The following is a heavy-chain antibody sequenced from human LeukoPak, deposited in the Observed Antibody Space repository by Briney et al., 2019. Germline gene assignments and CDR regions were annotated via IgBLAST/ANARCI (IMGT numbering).Heavy chain of an antibody. D-gene: IGHD3-22*01. CDR3: TRRYNYDSSGYYYVRDAFDI. Sequence: SLRLSCTASGFTFGDYVMSWVRQAPGKGLEWVGFIRSKAYGGTTKNAASVKGRFTISRDDSRSIAYLQMNSLKTEDTAVYYCTRRYNYDSSGYYYVRDAFDIWGQGTTVTVSS. V-gene: IGHV3-49*04. CDR1: GFTFGDYV. CDR2: IRSKAYGGTT. J-gene: IGHJ3*02.